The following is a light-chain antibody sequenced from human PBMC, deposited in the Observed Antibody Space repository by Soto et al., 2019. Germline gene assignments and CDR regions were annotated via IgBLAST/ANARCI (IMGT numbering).Light chain of an antibody. Sequence: EIVLTQSPGTLSLSPGERATLSCRASQSVSSYLAWYQQKPGQAPRLLIYGASTRATDIPARFSGSGSGTEFTLTISSLQSEDFAVYFCQQYNNWPLAFGQGTRLEIK. J-gene: IGKJ5*01. CDR3: QQYNNWPLA. CDR1: QSVSSY. CDR2: GAS. V-gene: IGKV3-15*01.